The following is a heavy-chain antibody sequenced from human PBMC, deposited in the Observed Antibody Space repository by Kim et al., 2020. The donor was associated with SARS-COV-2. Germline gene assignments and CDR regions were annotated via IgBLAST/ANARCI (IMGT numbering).Heavy chain of an antibody. D-gene: IGHD4-17*01. V-gene: IGHV3-23*01. CDR2: IRGNGGST. CDR3: ANKLRVTTETTGGYCFNS. CDR1: GFPFTTYT. Sequence: GGSLRLSCVASGFPFTTYTMNWVRQAPGKGLEWVSGIRGNGGSTYYADSVKGRFTVSRDNSKNTLYLQMNSLRVEDTAVYYCANKLRVTTETTGGYCFNSWGQGTLVTVSS. J-gene: IGHJ5*02.